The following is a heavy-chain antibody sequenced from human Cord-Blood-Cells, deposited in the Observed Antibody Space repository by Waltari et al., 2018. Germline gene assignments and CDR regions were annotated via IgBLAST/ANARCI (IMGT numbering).Heavy chain of an antibody. CDR3: AKLGGVGATFLDAFDI. D-gene: IGHD1-26*01. J-gene: IGHJ3*02. V-gene: IGHV3-23*04. Sequence: EVQLVESGGGLVQPGGSLRLSCAASGFTFSSYAMSWVRQAPGKGLEWVSAISGSGGSTYYADSVKGRFTISRDNSMNTLYLQMNSLRAEDTAVYYCAKLGGVGATFLDAFDIWGQGTMVTVSS. CDR2: ISGSGGST. CDR1: GFTFSSYA.